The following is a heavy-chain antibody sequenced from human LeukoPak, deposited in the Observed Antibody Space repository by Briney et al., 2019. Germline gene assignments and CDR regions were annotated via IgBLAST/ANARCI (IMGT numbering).Heavy chain of an antibody. CDR3: TREFFYYDSADY. V-gene: IGHV3-49*03. CDR1: GFTFDDYA. CDR2: IRSKAYGGTT. D-gene: IGHD3-22*01. Sequence: GGSLRLSCTASGFTFDDYAMSWFRQAPGKGLEWVGFIRSKAYGGTTEYAASVKGRFTISRDDSKSIAYLQMNSLKTEDTAVYYCTREFFYYDSADYWGQGTLVTVSS. J-gene: IGHJ4*02.